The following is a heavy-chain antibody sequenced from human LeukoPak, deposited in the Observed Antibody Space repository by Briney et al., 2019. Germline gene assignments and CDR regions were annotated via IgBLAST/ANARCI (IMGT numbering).Heavy chain of an antibody. CDR1: GGSFSGYY. Sequence: PSETLSLTCAVYGGSFSGYYWSWIRQPPGKGLEWIGEINHSGSTNYNPSLKSRVTISVDTSKNQFSLKLSSVTAADTAVYYCARGPRLLWFGELNNWFDPWGQGTPVTVSS. V-gene: IGHV4-34*01. J-gene: IGHJ5*02. D-gene: IGHD3-10*01. CDR3: ARGPRLLWFGELNNWFDP. CDR2: INHSGST.